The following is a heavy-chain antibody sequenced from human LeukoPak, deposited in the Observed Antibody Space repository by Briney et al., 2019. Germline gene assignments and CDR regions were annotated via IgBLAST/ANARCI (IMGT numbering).Heavy chain of an antibody. D-gene: IGHD3-22*01. Sequence: GGSLRLSCAASGFTFDDYAMHWVRQAPGKGLEWASGISWNSGSIGYADSVKGRFTISRDNAKNSLYLQMNSLRAEDTALYYCAKDMTPDSSGYYPDYWGQGTLDTVSS. CDR2: ISWNSGSI. CDR1: GFTFDDYA. CDR3: AKDMTPDSSGYYPDY. J-gene: IGHJ4*02. V-gene: IGHV3-9*01.